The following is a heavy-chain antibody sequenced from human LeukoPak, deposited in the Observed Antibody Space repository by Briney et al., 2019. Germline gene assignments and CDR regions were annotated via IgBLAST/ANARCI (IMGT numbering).Heavy chain of an antibody. CDR1: GFTFSSYS. J-gene: IGHJ6*04. CDR2: ISSSRSYI. Sequence: GGSLRLSCAASGFTFSSYSMNWVRQAPGKGLEWVSFISSSRSYIYYADSVKGRFTISRDNAKNSLCLQMNSLRAEDTAVYYCAELGITMIGGVWGKGTTVTISS. CDR3: AELGITMIGGV. V-gene: IGHV3-21*01. D-gene: IGHD3-10*02.